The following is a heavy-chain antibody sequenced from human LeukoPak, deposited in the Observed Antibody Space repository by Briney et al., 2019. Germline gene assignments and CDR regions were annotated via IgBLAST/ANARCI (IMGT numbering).Heavy chain of an antibody. J-gene: IGHJ4*02. D-gene: IGHD4-17*01. CDR3: AKDRLRATLTSFDY. CDR2: ISYDGSNK. Sequence: GGSLRLSCAASGFTFSSYGMHWVRQAPGKGLEWVAVISYDGSNKYYADSVKGRFTISRDNSKNTLYLQMNSLRAEDTAVYYCAKDRLRATLTSFDYWGQGTLVTVSS. V-gene: IGHV3-30*18. CDR1: GFTFSSYG.